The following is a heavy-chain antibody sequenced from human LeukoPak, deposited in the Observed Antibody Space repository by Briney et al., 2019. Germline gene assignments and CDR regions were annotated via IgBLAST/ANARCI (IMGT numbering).Heavy chain of an antibody. CDR2: IYTSGST. J-gene: IGHJ3*02. V-gene: IGHV4-61*02. D-gene: IGHD4-17*01. CDR1: GGSISSSSYY. Sequence: SETLSLTCTVSGGSISSSSYYWGWIRQPAGKGLEWIGRIYTSGSTNYNPSLKSRVTMSVDTSKNQFSLKLSSVTAADTAVYYCARGVDYGDYASDAFDIWGQGTMVTVSS. CDR3: ARGVDYGDYASDAFDI.